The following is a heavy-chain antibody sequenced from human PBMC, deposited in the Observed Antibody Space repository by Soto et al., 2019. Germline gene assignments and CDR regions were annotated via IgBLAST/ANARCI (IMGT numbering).Heavy chain of an antibody. D-gene: IGHD3-9*01. V-gene: IGHV3-30-3*01. Sequence: GESLRLSCAASGFTFSDYALHWVRQAPGKGLEWVTVISSDGSNRYYADSVKGRFTISRDNSKNTLYLHMNSLRVEDTAIYICAHLAGLAHTDDFWGQGTPVTVSS. CDR3: AHLAGLAHTDDF. CDR1: GFTFSDYA. CDR2: ISSDGSNR. J-gene: IGHJ4*02.